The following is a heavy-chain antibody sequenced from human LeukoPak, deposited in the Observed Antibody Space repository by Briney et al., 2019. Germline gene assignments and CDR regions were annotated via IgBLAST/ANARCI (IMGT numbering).Heavy chain of an antibody. V-gene: IGHV3-48*03. Sequence: GRSLRLSCAASGFRFSNYAMHWVRQAPGKGLEWVSYISSSGSTIYYADSVKGRFTISRDNAKNSLYLQMNSLRAEDTAVYYCASYGSGAADRFGWGQGTLVTVSS. CDR2: ISSSGSTI. J-gene: IGHJ4*02. D-gene: IGHD3-10*01. CDR1: GFRFSNYA. CDR3: ASYGSGAADRFG.